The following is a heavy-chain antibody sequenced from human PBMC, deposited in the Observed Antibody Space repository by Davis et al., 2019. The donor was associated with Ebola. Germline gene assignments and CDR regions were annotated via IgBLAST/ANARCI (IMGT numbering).Heavy chain of an antibody. V-gene: IGHV3-48*02. Sequence: GESLKISCAASGFTVSSNYMSWVRQAPGKGLEWVSYISSSSNSIYYADSVKGRFTISRDNAKNSLYLQMNSLRDEDTAVYYCARGYSYGTYYYYGMDVWGQGTTVTVSS. CDR1: GFTVSSNY. J-gene: IGHJ6*02. CDR2: ISSSSNSI. CDR3: ARGYSYGTYYYYGMDV. D-gene: IGHD5-18*01.